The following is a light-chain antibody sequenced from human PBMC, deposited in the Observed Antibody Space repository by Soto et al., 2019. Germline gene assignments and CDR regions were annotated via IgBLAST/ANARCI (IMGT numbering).Light chain of an antibody. V-gene: IGLV2-14*01. J-gene: IGLJ1*01. CDR3: SSYSSSSTLV. CDR2: EVS. Sequence: QSALTQPASVSGSPGQSITISCTGTSSDVGGYNSVSWYQQHPGKPPKLMVYEVSNGPSGVSNRFSHSKSGNTASLTISGLQAEDEADYYCSSYSSSSTLVFGTGTKVNVL. CDR1: SSDVGGYNS.